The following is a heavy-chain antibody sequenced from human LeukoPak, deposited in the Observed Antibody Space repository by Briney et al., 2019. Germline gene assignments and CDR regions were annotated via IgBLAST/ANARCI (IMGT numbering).Heavy chain of an antibody. J-gene: IGHJ4*02. Sequence: GRSLRLSCAASGFTFSSYGMHWVRQAPGKGLEWVAVISYDGSNKYYADSVKGRFTISRDNSKNTLYLQMNSLRAEDTAVYYCANEGYCSGGSCSAFDYWGRGTLVTVSS. CDR2: ISYDGSNK. D-gene: IGHD2-15*01. CDR3: ANEGYCSGGSCSAFDY. V-gene: IGHV3-30*18. CDR1: GFTFSSYG.